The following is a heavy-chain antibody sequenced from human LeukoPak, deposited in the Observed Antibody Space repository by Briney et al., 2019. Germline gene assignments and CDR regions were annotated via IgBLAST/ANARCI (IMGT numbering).Heavy chain of an antibody. D-gene: IGHD2-2*01. V-gene: IGHV3-21*01. J-gene: IGHJ4*02. CDR3: ARDRDYYVVVPAAMVY. CDR1: GFTFSSYS. Sequence: PGGSLRLSCAASGFTFSSYSMNWVRQAPGKGLEWVSSISSSSSYIYYADSVKGRFTISRDNAKNSLYLQMNSLRAEDTAVYYCARDRDYYVVVPAAMVYWGQGTLVTVSS. CDR2: ISSSSSYI.